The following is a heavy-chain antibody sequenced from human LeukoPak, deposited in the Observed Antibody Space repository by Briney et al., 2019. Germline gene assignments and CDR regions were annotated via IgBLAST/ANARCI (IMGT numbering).Heavy chain of an antibody. D-gene: IGHD2-15*01. Sequence: GGSLRLSCAASGFTFDDYAMHWVRQAPGKGLEWVSGISWNSGSIGYADSVKGRFTISRDNAKNSLYLQMNSLRAEDTALYHCAKDGGNWNYFDYWGQGTLVTVSS. V-gene: IGHV3-9*01. CDR1: GFTFDDYA. J-gene: IGHJ4*02. CDR2: ISWNSGSI. CDR3: AKDGGNWNYFDY.